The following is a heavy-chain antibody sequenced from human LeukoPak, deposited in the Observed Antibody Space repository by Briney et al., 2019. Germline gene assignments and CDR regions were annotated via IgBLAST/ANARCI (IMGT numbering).Heavy chain of an antibody. CDR2: IRSKAYGGTT. D-gene: IGHD5-18*01. CDR1: GFTFGDYA. Sequence: GRSLRLSCTASGFTFGDYAMSWFRQAPGKGLEWVGFIRSKAYGGTTEYAASVKGRFTISRDDSKSIAYLQMNSLKTEDTAVYYCTRDRRPPSVDTAMVYFDYWGQGTLVTVSS. V-gene: IGHV3-49*03. J-gene: IGHJ4*02. CDR3: TRDRRPPSVDTAMVYFDY.